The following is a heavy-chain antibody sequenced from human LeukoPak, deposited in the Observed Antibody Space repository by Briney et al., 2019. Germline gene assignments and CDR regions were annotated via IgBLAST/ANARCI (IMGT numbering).Heavy chain of an antibody. CDR3: AISVPEYTRFDI. D-gene: IGHD1-1*01. CDR1: GFTFSDHD. Sequence: GRSLRLFCVASGFTFSDHDMNWARQAPGNGLEWVSTFKTNYNQVYYAESVRGRFTISTDNSKNTAYLQMNSLRVEDTALYYCAISVPEYTRFDISGQGALVTVSS. V-gene: IGHV3-23*05. J-gene: IGHJ5*02. CDR2: FKTNYNQV.